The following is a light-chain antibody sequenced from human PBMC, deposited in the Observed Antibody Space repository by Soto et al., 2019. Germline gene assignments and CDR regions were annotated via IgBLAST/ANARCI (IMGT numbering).Light chain of an antibody. Sequence: QSVLTQPASVSGSPGQSITISCTGTSGDVGAYNLVSWYQHHPGKAPKLMIYEGSKRPSGVSNRFSGSKSGNTASLTISGLQAEDEADYHCASYVGSNSYVFXSGTKVTVL. CDR2: EGS. CDR1: SGDVGAYNL. CDR3: ASYVGSNSYV. J-gene: IGLJ1*01. V-gene: IGLV2-23*01.